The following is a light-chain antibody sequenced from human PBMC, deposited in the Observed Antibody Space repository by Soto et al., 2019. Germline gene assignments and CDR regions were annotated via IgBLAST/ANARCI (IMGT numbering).Light chain of an antibody. CDR1: QGIGTF. CDR3: LQHNSYPYI. Sequence: DLQMTQSPSAMSASVGDRVNIICRASQGIGTFLAWFQQKPGKVPKRLIYGSSTLQPGVPSRFSGSGSGTEFTLTISSLQPEDFATYYCLQHNSYPYIFGQGTKVDIK. J-gene: IGKJ2*01. CDR2: GSS. V-gene: IGKV1-17*03.